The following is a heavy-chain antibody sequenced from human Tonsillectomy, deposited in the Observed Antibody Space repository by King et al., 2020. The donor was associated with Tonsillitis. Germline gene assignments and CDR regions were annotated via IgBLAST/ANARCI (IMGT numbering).Heavy chain of an antibody. V-gene: IGHV3-30*02. D-gene: IGHD3-10*02. J-gene: IGHJ4*02. CDR2: IRCDGSIK. CDR1: GFSFSNYG. Sequence: VQLVESGGGVVQPGGSLRLSCAASGFSFSNYGMHWVRQAPGKGLEWVAFIRCDGSIKYYADPVKGRFTISRDNSKNTQYLQINSPRPEDTAVYYCAKDVPAAFFDYWGQGTLVTVSS. CDR3: AKDVPAAFFDY.